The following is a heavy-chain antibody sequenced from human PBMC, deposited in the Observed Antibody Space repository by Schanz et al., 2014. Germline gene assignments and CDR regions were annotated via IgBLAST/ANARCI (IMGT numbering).Heavy chain of an antibody. D-gene: IGHD4-4*01. Sequence: QVQWVQSGADVKKPGTAVKVSCKASEYTFTRHYMHWVRQAPGQGLEWMGIIHSTGGTTSHAQKFQGRVTMTRDTSTSTVYMELSSLRSEDTAVYYRASALTTWGGMDVWGQGTTVTVSS. CDR1: EYTFTRHY. CDR2: IHSTGGTT. CDR3: ASALTTWGGMDV. V-gene: IGHV1-46*01. J-gene: IGHJ6*02.